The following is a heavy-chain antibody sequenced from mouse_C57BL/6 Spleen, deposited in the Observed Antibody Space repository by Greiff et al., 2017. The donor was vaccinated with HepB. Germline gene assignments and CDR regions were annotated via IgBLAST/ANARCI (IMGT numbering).Heavy chain of an antibody. D-gene: IGHD2-4*01. Sequence: QVQLQQPGTELVKPGASVKLSCKASGYTFTSYWMHWVKQRPGQGLEWIGNINPSNGGTNYNEKFKSKATLTVDKSSSTAYMQLSSLTSEDSAVYYCARWGIRRFYWYFDVWGTGTTVTVSS. J-gene: IGHJ1*03. CDR1: GYTFTSYW. V-gene: IGHV1-53*01. CDR3: ARWGIRRFYWYFDV. CDR2: INPSNGGT.